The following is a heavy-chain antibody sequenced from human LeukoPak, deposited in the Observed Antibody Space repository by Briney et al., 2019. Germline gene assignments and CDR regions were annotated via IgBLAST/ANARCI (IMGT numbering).Heavy chain of an antibody. D-gene: IGHD3-3*01. CDR2: ISATGKVV. Sequence: GGSLRLSCIGSGFNFGDFAMSWVRQVPGRSPDFVSSISATGKVVFYTDSVRGRATVSRANSKSTLYLQLSDVRGDDTAVYYCDNGEWWGPGTQVVVSS. CDR3: DNGEW. V-gene: IGHV3-23*01. J-gene: IGHJ4*02. CDR1: GFNFGDFA.